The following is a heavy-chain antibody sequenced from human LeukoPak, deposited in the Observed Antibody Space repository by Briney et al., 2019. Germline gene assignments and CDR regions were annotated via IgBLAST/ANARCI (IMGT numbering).Heavy chain of an antibody. Sequence: SETLSLTCTVSGGSIRSYYWTWIRQTPGKGLEWVGYIFYSGSTNYTPSLKSRVTISVDTSKNQFSLKLTSVTAADTAVYYCARASSYSGSYYGIYYFDYWGQGTLVTVSS. V-gene: IGHV4-59*01. CDR3: ARASSYSGSYYGIYYFDY. CDR1: GGSIRSYY. J-gene: IGHJ4*02. D-gene: IGHD1-26*01. CDR2: IFYSGST.